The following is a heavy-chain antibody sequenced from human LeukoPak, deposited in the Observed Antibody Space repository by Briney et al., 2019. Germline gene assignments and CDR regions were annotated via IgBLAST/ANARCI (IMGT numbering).Heavy chain of an antibody. J-gene: IGHJ6*02. Sequence: SQTLSLTCAISGDSVSSNSAAWNWIRQSPTRGLEWLGRTYYRSKWYNDYAVSVKSRITINPDTSKDQFSLQLNSVTPEDTAVYYCARQPFITLYFGVSGDHYYGMDVWGQGTTVTVSS. CDR1: GDSVSSNSAA. CDR2: TYYRSKWYN. V-gene: IGHV6-1*01. CDR3: ARQPFITLYFGVSGDHYYGMDV. D-gene: IGHD3-22*01.